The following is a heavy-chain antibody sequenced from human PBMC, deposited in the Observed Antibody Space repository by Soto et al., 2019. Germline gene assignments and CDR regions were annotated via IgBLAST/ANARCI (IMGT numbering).Heavy chain of an antibody. CDR2: ISSSSSYI. D-gene: IGHD3-10*01. V-gene: IGHV3-21*01. CDR3: ARDPYYYGTRGGGMDV. CDR1: GFTFSSYS. J-gene: IGHJ6*02. Sequence: EVQLVESGGGLVKPGGSLRLSCAASGFTFSSYSMNWVRQAPGKGLEWVSSISSSSSYIYYADSVKGRFTISRDNAKNSLYLKMNGLRAEDTAVYYCARDPYYYGTRGGGMDVWGQGTTVTVSS.